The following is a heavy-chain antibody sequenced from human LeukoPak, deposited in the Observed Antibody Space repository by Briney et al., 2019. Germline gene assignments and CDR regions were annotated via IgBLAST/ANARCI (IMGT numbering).Heavy chain of an antibody. Sequence: SETLSLTCAVYGGSFSGYYWSWIRQPPGEALEWIGEVNQSGSTNYNPSLERRVTMSVDTSKNQFSLKLSSVTAADTAVYYCAKTYYYDPFDFWGQGTLVTVSS. CDR1: GGSFSGYY. J-gene: IGHJ4*02. CDR3: AKTYYYDPFDF. CDR2: VNQSGST. D-gene: IGHD3-22*01. V-gene: IGHV4-34*01.